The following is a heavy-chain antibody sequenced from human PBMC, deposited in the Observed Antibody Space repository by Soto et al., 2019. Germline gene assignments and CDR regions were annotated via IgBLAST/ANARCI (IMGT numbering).Heavy chain of an antibody. CDR2: MYSGGTAT. V-gene: IGHV3-53*01. J-gene: IGHJ4*02. Sequence: EVQLVESGGGLIQPGGSLRLSCAASGFTVSDNYMTWVRQAPGKGLEWVSVMYSGGTATSYADSVKGRFTVSRDSSTNTVSLQLVSLRAEDTAVYYCARGVPVGAIGRFCFDSWGQGTLVTVSS. CDR3: ARGVPVGAIGRFCFDS. CDR1: GFTVSDNY. D-gene: IGHD1-26*01.